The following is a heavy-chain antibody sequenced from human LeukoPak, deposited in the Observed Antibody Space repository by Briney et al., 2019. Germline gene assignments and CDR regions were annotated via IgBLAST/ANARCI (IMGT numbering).Heavy chain of an antibody. Sequence: SETLSLTCTVSGGSISSSSYYWGWIRQPPGKGLEWIGSIYYSGSTYYNPSLKSRVTISVDTSKNQFSLKLSSVTAADTAVYYCARSVPIAAAGTDWFDPWGQGTLVTVSS. V-gene: IGHV4-39*01. D-gene: IGHD6-13*01. J-gene: IGHJ5*02. CDR1: GGSISSSSYY. CDR3: ARSVPIAAAGTDWFDP. CDR2: IYYSGST.